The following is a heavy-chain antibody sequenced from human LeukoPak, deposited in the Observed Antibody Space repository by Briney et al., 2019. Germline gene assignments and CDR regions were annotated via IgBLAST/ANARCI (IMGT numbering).Heavy chain of an antibody. D-gene: IGHD3-22*01. CDR3: ASTYYYDSSMDV. J-gene: IGHJ6*03. Sequence: SETLSLTCTVSGGSISSYYWSWIRQPPGKGLEWIGYIYYSGGTNYNPSLKSRVTISVDTSKNQFSLKLSSVTAADTAVYYCASTYYYDSSMDVWGKGTTVTVSS. V-gene: IGHV4-59*08. CDR1: GGSISSYY. CDR2: IYYSGGT.